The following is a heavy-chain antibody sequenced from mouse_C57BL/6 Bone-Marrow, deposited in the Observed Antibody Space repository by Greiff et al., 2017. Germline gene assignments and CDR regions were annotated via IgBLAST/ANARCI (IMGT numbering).Heavy chain of an antibody. V-gene: IGHV5-4*03. D-gene: IGHD2-4*01. CDR3: ARPRDYDVAWFAY. J-gene: IGHJ3*01. Sequence: EVKLMESGGGLVKPGGSLKLSCAASGFTFSSYAMSWVRQTPEKRLEWVATISDGGSYSYDPDNVKGRFTISRDNAKNNLYLQMSHLKSEDTAMYYCARPRDYDVAWFAYWGQGTLVTVSA. CDR2: ISDGGSYS. CDR1: GFTFSSYA.